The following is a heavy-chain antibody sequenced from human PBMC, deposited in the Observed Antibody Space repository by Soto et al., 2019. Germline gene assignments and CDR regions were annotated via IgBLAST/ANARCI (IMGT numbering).Heavy chain of an antibody. CDR1: GDAVSSVSYY. Sequence: SETLSLTCSVSGDAVSSVSYYWGWVRQTPGKGLEWIGNIYYTGHTFYNPSLKSRVIISLDTSKNQFSLNLTSVTAADTAVYFCGRQYDFWSPYYYTMDVWRQGTTVTVSS. CDR2: IYYTGHT. CDR3: GRQYDFWSPYYYTMDV. J-gene: IGHJ6*02. V-gene: IGHV4-39*01. D-gene: IGHD3-3*01.